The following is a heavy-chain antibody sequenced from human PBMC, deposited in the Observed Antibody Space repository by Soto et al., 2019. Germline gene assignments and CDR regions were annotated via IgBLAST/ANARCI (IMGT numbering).Heavy chain of an antibody. V-gene: IGHV3-23*01. CDR1: GVTFSTYA. CDR3: AKDGVNWGWGGHGMDV. CDR2: ISGSGDST. J-gene: IGHJ6*02. D-gene: IGHD7-27*01. Sequence: GGALRLSCASSGVTFSTYAMTWVRQAPGRGLEWVSSISGSGDSTYYADSVEGRFTIPRDNSKNTLYLQMNSLRAEDTAVYYCAKDGVNWGWGGHGMDVWGQGTTVTVSS.